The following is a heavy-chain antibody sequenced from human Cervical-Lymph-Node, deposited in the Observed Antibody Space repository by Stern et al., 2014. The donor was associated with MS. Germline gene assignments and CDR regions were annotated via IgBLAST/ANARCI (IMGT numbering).Heavy chain of an antibody. CDR3: ARDYRLNL. CDR2: ISNSGSSI. Sequence: VQLVESGGALVKPGGSLRLSCAASGFIFSDYYMSWIRQAPGKGLEWVSHISNSGSSIRYAHSVKGRFTISRDNAKHSLVLQMNSLRAEDTAVYYGARDYRLNLWGRGTLVTVSS. V-gene: IGHV3-11*01. J-gene: IGHJ5*02. CDR1: GFIFSDYY.